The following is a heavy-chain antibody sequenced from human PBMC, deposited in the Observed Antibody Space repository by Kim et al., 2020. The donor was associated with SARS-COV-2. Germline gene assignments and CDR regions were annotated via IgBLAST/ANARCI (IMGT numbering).Heavy chain of an antibody. CDR3: ARPLGSWSGLDY. CDR2: IWYDGSNK. V-gene: IGHV3-33*01. CDR1: GFTFSSYG. J-gene: IGHJ4*02. Sequence: GGSLRLSCAASGFTFSSYGMHWVRQAPGKGLEWVAVIWYDGSNKYYADSVKGRFTISRDNSKNTLYLQMNSLRAEDTAVYYCARPLGSWSGLDYWGQGTLVTVSS. D-gene: IGHD1-26*01.